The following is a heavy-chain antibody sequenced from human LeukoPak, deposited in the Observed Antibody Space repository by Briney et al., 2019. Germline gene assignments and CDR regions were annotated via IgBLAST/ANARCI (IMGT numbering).Heavy chain of an antibody. CDR3: ARAGAAALPIKPNWFDP. V-gene: IGHV3-21*01. CDR1: GFTFSSYS. CDR2: ITSSSSYI. D-gene: IGHD6-13*01. J-gene: IGHJ5*02. Sequence: PGGPLRLSCAASGFTFSSYSMNWVRQAPGKGLEWVSSITSSSSYIYYADSVKGRFTISRDSAKNSLYLQMNSLRAEDTAVYYCARAGAAALPIKPNWFDPWGQGTLVTVSS.